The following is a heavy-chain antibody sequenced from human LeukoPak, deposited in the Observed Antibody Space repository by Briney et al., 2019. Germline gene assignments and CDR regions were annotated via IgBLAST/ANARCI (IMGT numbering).Heavy chain of an antibody. Sequence: PGGSLRLSRAASGFTFSRYNMNWVRQAPGKGLEWVSYISSSSSTIYYEDSVMGRFTISRDNAKNSLYLQMNSLRDEDTAVYYCARDYGSHGEYFDYWGQGTLVTVSS. D-gene: IGHD3-10*01. CDR1: GFTFSRYN. V-gene: IGHV3-48*02. CDR3: ARDYGSHGEYFDY. J-gene: IGHJ4*02. CDR2: ISSSSSTI.